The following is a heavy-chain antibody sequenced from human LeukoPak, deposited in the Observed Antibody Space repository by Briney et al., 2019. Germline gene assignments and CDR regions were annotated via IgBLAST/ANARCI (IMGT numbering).Heavy chain of an antibody. CDR2: IYHSGST. D-gene: IGHD2-2*01. J-gene: IGHJ4*02. V-gene: IGHV4-4*02. CDR3: ARERREQLLPPYTRSVTYFDY. Sequence: SETLSLTCDVSGGSMSSSNWWSWVRQPPGKGLEWIGEIYHSGSTNYNPSLKSRVTISVDTSKNHFSLKLSSVTAADTAVYYCARERREQLLPPYTRSVTYFDYWGQGTLVTVSS. CDR1: GGSMSSSNW.